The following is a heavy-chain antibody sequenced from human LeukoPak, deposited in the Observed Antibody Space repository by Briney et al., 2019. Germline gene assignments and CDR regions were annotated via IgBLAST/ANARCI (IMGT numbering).Heavy chain of an antibody. V-gene: IGHV1-18*01. CDR3: ARDLGSSATSTNWFDP. CDR1: GYTFTSYG. D-gene: IGHD6-6*01. CDR2: ISAYNGNT. J-gene: IGHJ5*02. Sequence: ASVKVSCKASGYTFTSYGIIWVRRAPGQRLGWMGWISAYNGNTNYAQKLQGRVTITTDTSTSTAYMELRSLRSDDTAVYYCARDLGSSATSTNWFDPWGQGTLVTVSS.